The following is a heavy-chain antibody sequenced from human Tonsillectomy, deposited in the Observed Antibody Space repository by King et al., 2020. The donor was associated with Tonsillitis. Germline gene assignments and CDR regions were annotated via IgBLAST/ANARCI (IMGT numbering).Heavy chain of an antibody. CDR1: VFTFSDYY. CDR2: ISISGYTI. CDR3: ARAPYHNSSGYPFFGY. D-gene: IGHD3-22*01. Sequence: VQLVESGGGLVNPGGSLRLSCAASVFTFSDYYMSWIRQAPGKGLEWVSYISISGYTIYYADSVKGRFTISRDNAENSLYLQMNSLRAEDTAVYYCARAPYHNSSGYPFFGYWGQGALVTVTS. V-gene: IGHV3-11*01. J-gene: IGHJ4*02.